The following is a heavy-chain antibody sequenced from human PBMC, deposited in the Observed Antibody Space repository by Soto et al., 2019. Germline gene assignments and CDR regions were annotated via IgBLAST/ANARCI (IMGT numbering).Heavy chain of an antibody. J-gene: IGHJ5*02. Sequence: WETLCLTGTVSGGSISSGSYYWSWIRQPPGKGLEWMGYIYYSGSTNYNPSLKSRVTISVDTSKNPFSLKLSSVTAADTAVYYCTTLPPRIVVVKTEIPPWGHGTLVTSPQ. V-gene: IGHV4-61*01. CDR3: TTLPPRIVVVKTEIPP. D-gene: IGHD2-21*01. CDR1: GGSISSGSYY. CDR2: IYYSGST.